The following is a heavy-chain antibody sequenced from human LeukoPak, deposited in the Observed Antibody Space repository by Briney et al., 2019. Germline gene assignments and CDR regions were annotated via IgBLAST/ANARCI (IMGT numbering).Heavy chain of an antibody. CDR1: GYTFTSYW. Sequence: KLGESLKISCKGSGYTFTSYWIGWVRQMPGKGLEWMGIIYPGDSDTRYSPSFQGQVTISADNSISTAYLQRSSLKASDTAMYYCARQSSYCSSTSCYATNPWGQGTLVTVSS. D-gene: IGHD2-2*01. CDR2: IYPGDSDT. CDR3: ARQSSYCSSTSCYATNP. V-gene: IGHV5-51*01. J-gene: IGHJ5*02.